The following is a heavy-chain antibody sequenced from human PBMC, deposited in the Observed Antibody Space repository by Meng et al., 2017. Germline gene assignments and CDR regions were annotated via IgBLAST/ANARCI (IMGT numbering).Heavy chain of an antibody. D-gene: IGHD3-10*01. V-gene: IGHV1-18*01. Sequence: QVQQVRPGARVKKPGASVKVSCKASGYTCTSYGSSWVTHAPGQGLEWMGWNNAYNGNTNYAQKLRGRVSLATSTSTFTAYMKLMSVGYNDTSVYDRDLCFEELSNDYWGQGTLVTVSS. CDR1: GYTCTSYG. J-gene: IGHJ4*02. CDR2: NNAYNGNT. CDR3: DLCFEELSNDY.